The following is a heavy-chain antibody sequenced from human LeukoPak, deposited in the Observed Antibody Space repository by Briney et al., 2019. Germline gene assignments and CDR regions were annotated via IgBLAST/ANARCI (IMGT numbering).Heavy chain of an antibody. CDR1: GFNFSTYG. J-gene: IGHJ2*01. CDR2: ISGSGGST. D-gene: IGHD5-24*01. CDR3: AKGRDDYNYWYFDL. V-gene: IGHV3-23*01. Sequence: PGGSLRLSCAASGFNFSTYGIHWVRQAPGKGLEWVSAISGSGGSTYNADSVKGHFTISRDNSNNMLYLQMDSLRAEDTAVYYCAKGRDDYNYWYFDLWGRGTLVTVSS.